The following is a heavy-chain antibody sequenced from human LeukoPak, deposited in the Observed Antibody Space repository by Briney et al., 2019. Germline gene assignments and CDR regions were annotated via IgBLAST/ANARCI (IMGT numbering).Heavy chain of an antibody. Sequence: PGRSLRLSCAASGFTFSSYGMHWVRQAPGKGLEWVAVIWYDGSNKYYADSVKGRFTISRDNSKNTLYLQMNSPRAEDTAVYYCAKDRGSSGWADYWGQGTLVTVSS. CDR3: AKDRGSSGWADY. J-gene: IGHJ4*02. D-gene: IGHD6-19*01. V-gene: IGHV3-33*06. CDR1: GFTFSSYG. CDR2: IWYDGSNK.